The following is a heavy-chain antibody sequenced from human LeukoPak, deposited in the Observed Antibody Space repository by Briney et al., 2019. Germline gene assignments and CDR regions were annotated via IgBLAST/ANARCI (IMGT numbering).Heavy chain of an antibody. Sequence: SETLSLTCTVSGGSISSYYWSWIRQPAGKRLEWIGRIYTSGSTNYNPSLKSRVTMSVDTSKNQFSLKLSSVTAADTAVYYSARESTDFWSATGNWSDPWGQGTLVTVSS. D-gene: IGHD3-3*01. J-gene: IGHJ5*02. V-gene: IGHV4-4*07. CDR1: GGSISSYY. CDR2: IYTSGST. CDR3: ARESTDFWSATGNWSDP.